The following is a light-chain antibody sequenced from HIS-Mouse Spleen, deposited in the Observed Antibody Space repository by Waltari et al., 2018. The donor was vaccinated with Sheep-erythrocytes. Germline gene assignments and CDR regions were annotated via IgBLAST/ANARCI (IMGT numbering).Light chain of an antibody. CDR3: CSYAGSSTWV. Sequence: QSALTQPASVSGSPGQSITIPCTGTSSDVGSYNLVPWYQQHPGKAPKLMIYEGSKRPLGVSNRFSGSKSGNTASLTISGLQAEDEADYYCCSYAGSSTWVFGGGTKLTVL. V-gene: IGLV2-23*01. CDR2: EGS. CDR1: SSDVGSYNL. J-gene: IGLJ3*02.